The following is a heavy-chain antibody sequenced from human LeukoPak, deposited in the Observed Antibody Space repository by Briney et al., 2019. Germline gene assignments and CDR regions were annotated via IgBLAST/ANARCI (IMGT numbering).Heavy chain of an antibody. V-gene: IGHV3-48*02. CDR1: GFTFTRYS. CDR2: ISSSSSII. D-gene: IGHD1-14*01. J-gene: IGHJ4*02. Sequence: GGSLRLSCAASGFTFTRYSMNWLRQAPEKGLEWISYISSSSSIIYYAHSVKGRFTISRDNAKDSLYLQMNSLRDEDTAVYYCARDGNPFDYWGQGTLVTVSS. CDR3: ARDGNPFDY.